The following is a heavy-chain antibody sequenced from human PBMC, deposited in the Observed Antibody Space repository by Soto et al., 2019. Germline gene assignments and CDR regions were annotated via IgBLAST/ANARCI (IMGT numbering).Heavy chain of an antibody. CDR3: ARDVERRAAAGMVS. D-gene: IGHD6-13*01. CDR1: GYTLSNYA. J-gene: IGHJ5*02. Sequence: ASVKVSCKASGYTLSNYAMHWVRQAPGQRLEWMGWINAGNGDIKYSQKFQGRVSITRDTSANTAYMELSSLRFEDTAVYYCARDVERRAAAGMVSWGQGTLVTVS. V-gene: IGHV1-3*01. CDR2: INAGNGDI.